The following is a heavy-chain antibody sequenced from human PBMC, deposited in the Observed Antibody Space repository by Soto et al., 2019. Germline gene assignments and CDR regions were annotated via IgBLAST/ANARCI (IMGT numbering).Heavy chain of an antibody. V-gene: IGHV1-18*01. D-gene: IGHD1-7*01. Sequence: QVQLVQSGAAVKKPGASVRISWIASGYTLSRDSFSWVRQAPGQGLEWMGWISTYNGNTNYAQNLQGRVTMTTDTSTSTAYMEVRSLRSHDTAVYYCVRDETGTTPFDYWGQGTLVTVSS. CDR3: VRDETGTTPFDY. CDR2: ISTYNGNT. J-gene: IGHJ4*02. CDR1: GYTLSRDS.